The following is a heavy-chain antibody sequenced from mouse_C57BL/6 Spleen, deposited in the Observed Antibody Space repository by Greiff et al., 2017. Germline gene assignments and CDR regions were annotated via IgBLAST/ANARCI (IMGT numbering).Heavy chain of an antibody. CDR2: IHPNSGST. V-gene: IGHV1-64*01. CDR1: GYTFTSYW. D-gene: IGHD1-1*01. J-gene: IGHJ2*01. Sequence: VQLQQPGAELVKPGASVKLSCKASGYTFTSYWMHWVKQRPGQGLEWIGMIHPNSGSTNYNEKFKSKATLTVDKSSSTAYMQLSSLTSEDSAVYYCARVPYGSSYYFDYWGQGTTLTVSS. CDR3: ARVPYGSSYYFDY.